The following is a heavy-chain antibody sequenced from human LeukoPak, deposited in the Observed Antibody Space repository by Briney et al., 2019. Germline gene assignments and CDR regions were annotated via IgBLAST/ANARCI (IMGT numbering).Heavy chain of an antibody. CDR3: ARGFPLGIAVAGTDFDY. CDR1: GYTFTGYY. J-gene: IGHJ4*02. V-gene: IGHV1-2*02. D-gene: IGHD6-19*01. CDR2: INPNSGGT. Sequence: ASVKVSCKASGYTFTGYYMHWVRQAPGQGLEWMGWINPNSGGTNYAQKFQGRVTMTRDTSISTAYMELSRLRSDDTAVYYCARGFPLGIAVAGTDFDYWGQGTLVTVSS.